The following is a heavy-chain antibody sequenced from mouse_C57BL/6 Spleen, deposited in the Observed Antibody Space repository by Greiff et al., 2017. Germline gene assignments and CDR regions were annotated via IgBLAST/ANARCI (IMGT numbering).Heavy chain of an antibody. V-gene: IGHV1-7*01. D-gene: IGHD2-10*01. CDR2: INPSSGYT. CDR3: ARQGLLIDYAMDY. CDR1: GYTFTSYW. Sequence: QVQLKQSGAELAKPGASVKLSCKASGYTFTSYWMPWVKQRPGQGLEWIGYINPSSGYTKYNQKFKDKATLTADKSSSTAYMQLSSLTYEDSAVYYCARQGLLIDYAMDYWGQGTSVTVSS. J-gene: IGHJ4*01.